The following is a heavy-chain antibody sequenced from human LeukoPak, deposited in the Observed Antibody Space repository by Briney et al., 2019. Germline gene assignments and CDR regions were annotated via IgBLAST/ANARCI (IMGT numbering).Heavy chain of an antibody. CDR1: GFSFSTYG. CDR3: AKGGGYDLWRPPPGLH. CDR2: ILYDGSNK. J-gene: IGHJ4*02. D-gene: IGHD3-3*01. Sequence: GGSLRLSCAASGFSFSTYGMHWVRQAPGKGLEWVAFILYDGSNKHYADSVKGRFTISRDNSRNTLYLQMNSLRPEDTAVYYCAKGGGYDLWRPPPGLHWGQGTLVTVSS. V-gene: IGHV3-30*02.